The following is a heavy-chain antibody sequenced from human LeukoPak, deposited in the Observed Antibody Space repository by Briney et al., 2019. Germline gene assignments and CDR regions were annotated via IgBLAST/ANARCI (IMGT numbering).Heavy chain of an antibody. V-gene: IGHV1-18*01. CDR2: ISAYNGNT. J-gene: IGHJ2*01. D-gene: IGHD4-23*01. Sequence: ASVKVSCKASGYTFTSYGISWVRQAPGHGLEWMGWISAYNGNTNYAQKLQGRVTMPTDTSTTTAYMELRSLRSDDTAVYYCARNRGGNPLTLYWYFDLWGRGTLVTVSS. CDR3: ARNRGGNPLTLYWYFDL. CDR1: GYTFTSYG.